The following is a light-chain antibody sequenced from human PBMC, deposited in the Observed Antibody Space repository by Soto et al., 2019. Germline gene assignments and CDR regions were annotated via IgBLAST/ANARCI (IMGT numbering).Light chain of an antibody. J-gene: IGKJ4*01. CDR2: WAS. CDR3: QQFWTTPVS. V-gene: IGKV4-1*01. Sequence: IVMTQSPDSLAVSLGERATINCRSSQSLLYSSNNKTYLAWYQQRPGQSPKLLISWASNRESGVPDRFRGSGPGAAFTLTITSLQTEDVAVYYCQQFWTTPVSFGGGTKLEI. CDR1: QSLLYSSNNKTY.